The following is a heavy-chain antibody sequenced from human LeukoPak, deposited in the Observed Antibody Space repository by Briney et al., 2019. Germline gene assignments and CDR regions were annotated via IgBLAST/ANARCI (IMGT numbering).Heavy chain of an antibody. CDR3: ARDKDYFDSGGAFDI. CDR1: GGSVSSVGYF. J-gene: IGHJ3*02. D-gene: IGHD3-22*01. V-gene: IGHV4-61*08. CDR2: IYYSGST. Sequence: PSETLSLTCTVSGGSVSSVGYFWNWIRQPPGKGLEWFGYIYYSGSTNYNPSLKSRVTMSVDTSKNQFSLKLSSVTAADTAVYYCARDKDYFDSGGAFDIWGQGTMVTVSS.